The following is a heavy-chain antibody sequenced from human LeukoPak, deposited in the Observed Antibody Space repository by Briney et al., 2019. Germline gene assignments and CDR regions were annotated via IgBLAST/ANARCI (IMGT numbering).Heavy chain of an antibody. J-gene: IGHJ4*02. V-gene: IGHV3-66*02. CDR1: GITLSNYG. CDR2: IYSDGTT. CDR3: AVSTGNKDFED. Sequence: GGSLRLSCAVSGITLSNYGMSWVRQAPGKGLEWVSVIYSDGTTYYADFVKGRFIISRDKSRNTLHLRMNSLRAEDAALYYCAVSTGNKDFEDGGQGTLVTVSS. D-gene: IGHD2-8*02.